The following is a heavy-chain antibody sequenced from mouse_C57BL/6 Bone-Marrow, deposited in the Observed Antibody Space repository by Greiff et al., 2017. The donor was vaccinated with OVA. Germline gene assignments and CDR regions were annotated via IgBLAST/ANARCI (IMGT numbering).Heavy chain of an antibody. CDR3: AREFYDGYYWFAY. J-gene: IGHJ3*01. CDR1: GYTFTSYW. V-gene: IGHV1-69*01. Sequence: VQLQQPGAELVMPGASVKLSCKASGYTFTSYWMHWVKQRPGQGLEWIGEIDPSDSYTNYNQKFKGKSTLTVDKSSSTAYMQLSSLTSEDSAVYYCAREFYDGYYWFAYWGQGTLVTVSA. CDR2: IDPSDSYT. D-gene: IGHD2-3*01.